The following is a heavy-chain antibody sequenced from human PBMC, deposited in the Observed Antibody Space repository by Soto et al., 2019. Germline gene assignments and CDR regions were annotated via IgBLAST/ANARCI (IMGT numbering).Heavy chain of an antibody. CDR2: INWNGGST. CDR1: GFTFDDYG. J-gene: IGHJ3*02. D-gene: IGHD5-18*01. CDR3: ARGKQPWSKICAFDI. V-gene: IGHV3-20*04. Sequence: GGSLRLSCAASGFTFDDYGMSWIRQAPGKGLEWVSGINWNGGSTGYADSVKGRFTISRDNAKNSLYLQMNSLRAEDTALYYCARGKQPWSKICAFDIWGQGTMVTVSS.